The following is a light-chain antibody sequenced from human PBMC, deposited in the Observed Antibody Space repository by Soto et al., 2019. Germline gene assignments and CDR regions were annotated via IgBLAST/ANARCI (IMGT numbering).Light chain of an antibody. V-gene: IGLV3-1*01. CDR2: QDT. J-gene: IGLJ2*01. CDR3: QAWDSSTAV. Sequence: SYELTQPISMSVSPGQTASITCSGDKLGDKFAFWYQQKPRQSPVLVIYQDTKRPSGIPERFSGSNSGNTATLTISGTQAMDEADYYCQAWDSSTAVFGGGTKLTVL. CDR1: KLGDKF.